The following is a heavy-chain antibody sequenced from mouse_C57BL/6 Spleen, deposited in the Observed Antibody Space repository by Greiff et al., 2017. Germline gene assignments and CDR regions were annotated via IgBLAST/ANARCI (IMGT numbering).Heavy chain of an antibody. V-gene: IGHV1-66*01. J-gene: IGHJ2*01. CDR1: GYSFTSYY. CDR3: ARGDTTVVGYFDY. D-gene: IGHD1-1*01. Sequence: QVQLQQSGPELVKPGASVKISCKASGYSFTSYYIHWVKQRPGQGLEWIGWIYPGSGNTTYNEKFKGKATLTADTSSSTAYMQLSSLTSEDAAVYYCARGDTTVVGYFDYWGQGTTLTVSS. CDR2: IYPGSGNT.